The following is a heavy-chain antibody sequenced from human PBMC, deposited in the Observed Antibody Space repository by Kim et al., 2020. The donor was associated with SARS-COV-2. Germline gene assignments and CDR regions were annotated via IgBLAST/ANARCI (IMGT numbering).Heavy chain of an antibody. V-gene: IGHV4-30-2*01. Sequence: SETLSLTCAVSGGSISSGGYSWSWIRQPPGKGLEWIGYIYHSGSTYYNPSLKSRVTISVDRSKNQFSLKLSSVTAADTAVYYCARSENPMVRDNWFDPWGQGTLVTVSS. D-gene: IGHD3-10*01. CDR1: GGSISSGGYS. CDR2: IYHSGST. J-gene: IGHJ5*02. CDR3: ARSENPMVRDNWFDP.